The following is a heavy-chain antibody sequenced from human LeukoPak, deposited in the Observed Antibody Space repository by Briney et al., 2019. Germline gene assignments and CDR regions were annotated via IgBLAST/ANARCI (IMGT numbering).Heavy chain of an antibody. CDR1: GFTFDDYA. CDR2: ISYGNGSI. J-gene: IGHJ3*02. D-gene: IGHD6-19*01. CDR3: AKDMAPGIAVSRPAFDI. V-gene: IGHV3-9*01. Sequence: RSLRLSCAASGFTFDDYAMHWVRQAPGKGLEWVSGISYGNGSIGYADSVKGRFTISRDNAKNSLYLQMNSLRAEDTALYYCAKDMAPGIAVSRPAFDIWGQGTMVTVAS.